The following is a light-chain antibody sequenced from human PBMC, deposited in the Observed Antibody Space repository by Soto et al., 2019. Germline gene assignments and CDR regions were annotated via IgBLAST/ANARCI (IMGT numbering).Light chain of an antibody. CDR1: QDISNY. CDR2: DAS. Sequence: DIQMTQSPSSLSASVGDRVTISCQASQDISNYLNWYQQKPVKAPKLLIYDASNLETGVPSRFSVSGSGTDFTFTISSLQPEDIATYYCQQYDNLPLTFGGGTKVDIK. J-gene: IGKJ4*01. V-gene: IGKV1-33*01. CDR3: QQYDNLPLT.